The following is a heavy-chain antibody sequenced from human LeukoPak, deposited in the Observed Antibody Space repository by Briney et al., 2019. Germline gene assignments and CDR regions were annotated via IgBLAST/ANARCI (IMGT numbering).Heavy chain of an antibody. J-gene: IGHJ3*02. CDR1: GFTFTSYG. CDR3: ARDPLDISRWANAFDI. V-gene: IGHV3-30*03. D-gene: IGHD2-2*03. CDR2: MSYNGNK. Sequence: PGGSLRLSCAASGFTFTSYGFHWVRQAPGKALEWVAFMSYNGNKKYGDSVKGRFTISRDNAKNTLHLQMNDLRPDDTAAYYCARDPLDISRWANAFDIWGQGTMVTVSS.